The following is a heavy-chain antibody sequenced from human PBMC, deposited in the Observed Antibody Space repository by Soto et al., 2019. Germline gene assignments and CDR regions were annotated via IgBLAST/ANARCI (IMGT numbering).Heavy chain of an antibody. J-gene: IGHJ4*02. Sequence: QVRLVQSGAEVKKPGASVKVSCKASGYTFTSYAMHWVRQAPGQRLEWMGWINAGNGNTKYSQKFQGRVTITRDTSASTAYMELSSLRSEDTAVYYCARDLREGEHYFDYWGQGTLVTVSS. D-gene: IGHD2-21*01. CDR3: ARDLREGEHYFDY. V-gene: IGHV1-3*01. CDR1: GYTFTSYA. CDR2: INAGNGNT.